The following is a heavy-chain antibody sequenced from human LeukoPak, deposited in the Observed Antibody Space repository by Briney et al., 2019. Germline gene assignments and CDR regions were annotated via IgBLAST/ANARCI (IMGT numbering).Heavy chain of an antibody. D-gene: IGHD6-13*01. CDR3: AKVTSSSWPKEYYFDY. J-gene: IGHJ4*02. Sequence: GESLRISCAASGFTFSSYGMHWVRQAPGKGLEWVAVISYDGSNKYYADSVKGRFTISRDNSKNTLYLQMNSLRAEDTAVYYCAKVTSSSWPKEYYFDYWGQGTLVTVSS. CDR1: GFTFSSYG. V-gene: IGHV3-30*18. CDR2: ISYDGSNK.